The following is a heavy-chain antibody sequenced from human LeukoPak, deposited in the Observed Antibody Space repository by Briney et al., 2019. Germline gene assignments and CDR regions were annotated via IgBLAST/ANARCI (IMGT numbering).Heavy chain of an antibody. Sequence: ASVKVSCKASGYTFTGYYMHWVRQAPGQGLEWMGGIIPIFGTANYAQKFQGRVTITADKSTSTAYMELSSLRSEDTAVYYCARDLGDSGSYFTWGQGTLVTVSS. J-gene: IGHJ5*02. V-gene: IGHV1-69*06. CDR3: ARDLGDSGSYFT. CDR1: GYTFTGYY. D-gene: IGHD1-26*01. CDR2: IIPIFGTA.